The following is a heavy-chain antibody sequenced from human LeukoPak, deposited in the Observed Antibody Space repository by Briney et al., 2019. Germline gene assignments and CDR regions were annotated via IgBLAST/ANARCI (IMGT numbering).Heavy chain of an antibody. D-gene: IGHD1-26*01. CDR2: MNPNSGNT. CDR3: ARGRITVGATVY. CDR1: GYTFTSYD. Sequence: GASXKVSCKASGYTFTSYDINWVRQATGQGLEWMGWMNPNSGNTGYAQKFQGRVTMTRNTSISTAYMELSSLRSEDTAVYYCARGRITVGATVYWGQGTLVTVSS. V-gene: IGHV1-8*01. J-gene: IGHJ4*02.